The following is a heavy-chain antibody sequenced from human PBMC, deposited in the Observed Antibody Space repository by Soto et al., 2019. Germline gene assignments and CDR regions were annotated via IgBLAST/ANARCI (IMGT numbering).Heavy chain of an antibody. CDR2: ISWNSGSI. CDR1: GFTFDDYA. CDR3: AKDVYSSSWYGYFDY. Sequence: EVQLVESGGGLVQPGRSLRLSCAASGFTFDDYAMHWVRQAPGKGLEWVSGISWNSGSIGYADSVKGRFTISRDNAKNSLYLQMNSLRAEDTALYYCAKDVYSSSWYGYFDYWGQGTLVTVSS. V-gene: IGHV3-9*01. D-gene: IGHD6-13*01. J-gene: IGHJ4*02.